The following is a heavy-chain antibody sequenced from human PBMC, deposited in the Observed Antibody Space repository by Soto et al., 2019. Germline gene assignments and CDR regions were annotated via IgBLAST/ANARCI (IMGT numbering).Heavy chain of an antibody. CDR1: GGSISSYY. V-gene: IGHV4-59*01. CDR3: ARGFYYGSGRGYTMDV. D-gene: IGHD3-10*01. Sequence: QVQLQESGPGLVKPSETLSLTCTVSGGSISSYYWNWIRQPPGKGLEWIGYIYYSGSTNYNPSLKSRVTLSVDTSKNQFSLNLSSVTAADTAVYYCARGFYYGSGRGYTMDVWGQGTTVTVSS. CDR2: IYYSGST. J-gene: IGHJ6*02.